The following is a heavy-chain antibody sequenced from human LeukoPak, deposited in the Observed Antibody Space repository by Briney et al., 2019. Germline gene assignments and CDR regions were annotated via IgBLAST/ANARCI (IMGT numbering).Heavy chain of an antibody. CDR1: GFTFNNAW. D-gene: IGHD5-12*01. CDR2: INYKTNGGTA. CDR3: ARSSIVATITDY. J-gene: IGHJ4*02. V-gene: IGHV3-15*01. Sequence: PGGSLRLSCAVSGFTFNNAWMSWVRQAPGKGLEWVGRINYKTNGGTADYAAPVQGRFTISRDDSEDTLYLQMNSLRAEDTAVYYCARSSIVATITDYWGQGTLVTVSS.